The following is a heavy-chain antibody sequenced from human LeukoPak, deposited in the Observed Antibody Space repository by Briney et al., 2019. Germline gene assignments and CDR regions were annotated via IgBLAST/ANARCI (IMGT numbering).Heavy chain of an antibody. Sequence: GASVKVSCKASGYTFTGYYMHWVRQAPGQGLEWMGWINPNSGGTNYAQKLQGRVTMTTDTSTSTAYMELRSLRSDDTAVYYCATYSSGYYYNYFDYWGQGTLVTVSS. CDR2: INPNSGGT. V-gene: IGHV1-2*02. J-gene: IGHJ4*02. D-gene: IGHD3-22*01. CDR3: ATYSSGYYYNYFDY. CDR1: GYTFTGYY.